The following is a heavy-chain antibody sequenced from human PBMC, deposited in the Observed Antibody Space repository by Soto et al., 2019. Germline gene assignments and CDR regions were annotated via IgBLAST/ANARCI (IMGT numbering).Heavy chain of an antibody. Sequence: QVQLVQSGAEVKKPGSSVKVSCKASGGTFSSYAISWVRQAPGQGLEWMGGIIPVCGTANYAQKFQGRGTITEDEPTRTAYMELSSLRSEDTAVYYCARARRRYYDSSGQPKDYYYSGMDVWGQGTTVTVSS. V-gene: IGHV1-69*01. J-gene: IGHJ6*02. CDR3: ARARRRYYDSSGQPKDYYYSGMDV. D-gene: IGHD3-22*01. CDR1: GGTFSSYA. CDR2: IIPVCGTA.